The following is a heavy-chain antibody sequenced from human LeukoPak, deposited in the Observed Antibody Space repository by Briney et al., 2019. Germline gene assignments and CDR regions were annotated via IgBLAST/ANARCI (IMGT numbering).Heavy chain of an antibody. V-gene: IGHV3-43D*03. D-gene: IGHD3-22*01. CDR1: GLTFDDYA. CDR3: ATAPYDSIGIFDY. Sequence: GGSLRLSCAASGLTFDDYAMHWVRQAPGKGLELVSLISWDGGSTYYADSVKGRFTISRDNSKNSLYLQMNSLRAEDTALYYCATAPYDSIGIFDYWGQGTLVTVSS. CDR2: ISWDGGST. J-gene: IGHJ4*02.